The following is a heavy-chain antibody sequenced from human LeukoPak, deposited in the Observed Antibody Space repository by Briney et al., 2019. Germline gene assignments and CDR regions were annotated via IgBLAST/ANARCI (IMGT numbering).Heavy chain of an antibody. CDR2: IIPIFGTA. J-gene: IGHJ4*02. CDR1: GGTFSSYA. Sequence: SVKVSCRASGGTFSSYAISWVRQAPGQGLEWMGGIIPIFGTANYAQKFQGRVTITTDESTSTAYMELSSLRSEDTAVYYCASGYCSSTSCPHDYWGQGTLVTVSS. V-gene: IGHV1-69*05. CDR3: ASGYCSSTSCPHDY. D-gene: IGHD2-2*01.